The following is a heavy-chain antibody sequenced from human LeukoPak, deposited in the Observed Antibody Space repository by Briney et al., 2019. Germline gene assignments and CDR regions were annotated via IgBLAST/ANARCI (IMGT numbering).Heavy chain of an antibody. J-gene: IGHJ4*02. D-gene: IGHD5-18*01. CDR1: GGSFSGYY. CDR2: INHSGST. Sequence: SETLSLTCAVYGGSFSGYYWSWIRQPPGKGLEWIGEINHSGSTNYNPSLKSRVTISVDTSKNQFSLKLSSVTAAGTAVYYCARGIDGYSYGYYGYWGQGTLVTVSS. CDR3: ARGIDGYSYGYYGY. V-gene: IGHV4-34*01.